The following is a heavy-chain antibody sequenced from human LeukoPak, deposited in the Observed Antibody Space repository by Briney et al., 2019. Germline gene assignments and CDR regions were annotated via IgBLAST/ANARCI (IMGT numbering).Heavy chain of an antibody. V-gene: IGHV1-2*02. D-gene: IGHD3-9*01. CDR3: ARGYYDILTGYYFVAFDI. J-gene: IGHJ3*02. CDR2: INPNSGGT. CDR1: GYTFTGYY. Sequence: GASVKVSCKASGYTFTGYYMHWVRQAPGQGLEWMGWINPNSGGTNYAQKFQGRVTMTRDTSISTAYMELSRLRSDDTAVYYCARGYYDILTGYYFVAFDIWGQGTMVTVSS.